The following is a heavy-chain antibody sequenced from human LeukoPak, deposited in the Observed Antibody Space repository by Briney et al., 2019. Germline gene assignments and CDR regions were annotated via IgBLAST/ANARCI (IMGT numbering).Heavy chain of an antibody. Sequence: SVKVSCKASGGTFSSYAISWVRQAPGQGLEWMGGIIPIFGTANYAQKFQGGVTITADESTSTAYMELSSLRSEDTAVYYCARATWYGDPGSYYYYMDVWGKGTTVTVSS. J-gene: IGHJ6*03. CDR3: ARATWYGDPGSYYYYMDV. D-gene: IGHD4-17*01. CDR1: GGTFSSYA. V-gene: IGHV1-69*13. CDR2: IIPIFGTA.